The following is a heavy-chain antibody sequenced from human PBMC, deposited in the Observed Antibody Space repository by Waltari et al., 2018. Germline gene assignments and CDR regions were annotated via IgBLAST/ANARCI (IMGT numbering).Heavy chain of an antibody. CDR3: TSYYDFWSGYHVDY. V-gene: IGHV3-49*03. CDR2: IRSKADGGTT. D-gene: IGHD3-3*01. J-gene: IGHJ4*02. CDR1: GFTFGDYA. Sequence: EVQLVESGGGLVQPGRSLRLSCTASGFTFGDYAMSWFRQAPGKGLGWVGFIRSKADGGTTEYAASVKGRFTISRDDSKSIAYLQMNSLKTEDTAVYYCTSYYDFWSGYHVDYWGQGTLVTVSS.